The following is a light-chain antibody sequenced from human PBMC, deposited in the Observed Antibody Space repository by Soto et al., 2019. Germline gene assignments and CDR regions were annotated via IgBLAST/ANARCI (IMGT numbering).Light chain of an antibody. CDR2: LNYDGSH. CDR3: QTWGAGYWV. Sequence: QLVLTQSPSASASLGASVKLTCTLSSGHSNYAIAWHQQQPEKGPRFLMKLNYDGSHTKGDGIPDRFSGSSSGAERYLTISSLQSEDEADYYCQTWGAGYWVFGGGTKLTVL. V-gene: IGLV4-69*01. J-gene: IGLJ3*02. CDR1: SGHSNYA.